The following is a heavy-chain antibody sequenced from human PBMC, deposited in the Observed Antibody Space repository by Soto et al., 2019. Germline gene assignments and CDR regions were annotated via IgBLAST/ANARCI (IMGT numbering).Heavy chain of an antibody. CDR2: ISAYNGNT. CDR1: GYTFTSYG. J-gene: IGHJ6*02. V-gene: IGHV1-18*04. CDR3: ASADSSIAAREPEYGMDV. Sequence: ASVKVSCKASGYTFTSYGISWVRQAPGQGLEWMGWISAYNGNTNYAQKLQGRVTMTTDTSTSTAYMELRSLRSDDTAVYYCASADSSIAAREPEYGMDVWGQGTTVTVSS. D-gene: IGHD6-6*01.